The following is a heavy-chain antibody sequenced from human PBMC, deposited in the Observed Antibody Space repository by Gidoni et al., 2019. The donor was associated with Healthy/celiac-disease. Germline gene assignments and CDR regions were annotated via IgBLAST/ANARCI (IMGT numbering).Heavy chain of an antibody. CDR2: ISAYNGNT. D-gene: IGHD6-13*01. CDR3: ARDGSSWRTYAYFDY. J-gene: IGHJ4*02. Sequence: QVQLVQSGAEVKQPGASVKVSCKASGYTFTTYGISWVRQAPGKGLEWMRWISAYNGNTNYAQKLQGRVTMTTDTSTSTAYMELRSLRADDTAVYYCARDGSSWRTYAYFDYWGQGTLVTVSS. CDR1: GYTFTTYG. V-gene: IGHV1-18*01.